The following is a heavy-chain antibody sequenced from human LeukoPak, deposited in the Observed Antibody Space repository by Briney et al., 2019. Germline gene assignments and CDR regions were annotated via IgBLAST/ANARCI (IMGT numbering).Heavy chain of an antibody. CDR1: GFTSRKYW. J-gene: IGHJ4*02. V-gene: IGHV3-7*03. Sequence: PGGSLRLSCVASGFTSRKYWMAWVRQAPGQGLEWVATIAAGGNDKDYEDSVKGRFTISRDDAQNSLYLRINSLRAEDTAVYYCAREVWYQFDHWGQGALVTVSS. D-gene: IGHD6-13*01. CDR3: AREVWYQFDH. CDR2: IAAGGNDK.